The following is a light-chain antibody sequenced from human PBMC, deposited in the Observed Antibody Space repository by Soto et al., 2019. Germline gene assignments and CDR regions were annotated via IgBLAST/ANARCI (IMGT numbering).Light chain of an antibody. Sequence: QSVLTQPRSVSGSPGQSVTISCTGTGSDVGGYNYVSWYQQHPGKAPKLMIYDVSKRPSGVPDRFSGSKSGNTASLTISGLQAEDEADYYCCSYAGSYTGVFGTGTKVTVL. CDR1: GSDVGGYNY. CDR2: DVS. J-gene: IGLJ1*01. CDR3: CSYAGSYTGV. V-gene: IGLV2-11*01.